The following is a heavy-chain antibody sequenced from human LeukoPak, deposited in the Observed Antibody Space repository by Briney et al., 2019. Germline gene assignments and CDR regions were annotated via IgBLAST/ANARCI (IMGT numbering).Heavy chain of an antibody. CDR3: ARAVDSSSSNIDY. D-gene: IGHD6-6*01. CDR1: GFTFSSYG. CDR2: ISYDGSNK. J-gene: IGHJ4*02. V-gene: IGHV3-30*03. Sequence: GGSLRLSCAASGFTFSSYGMHWVRQAPGKGLEWVAVISYDGSNKYYADSVKGRFTISRDNSKNTLYLQMNSLRAEDTAVYYCARAVDSSSSNIDYWGQGTLVTVSS.